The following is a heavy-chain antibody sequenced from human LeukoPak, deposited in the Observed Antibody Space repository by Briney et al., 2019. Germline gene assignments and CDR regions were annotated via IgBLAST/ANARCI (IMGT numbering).Heavy chain of an antibody. J-gene: IGHJ5*02. V-gene: IGHV3-48*04. Sequence: GGSLRLSCAASGFTFSTYNMNWVRQAPGKGLEWVSYIGSGSNPIYYADSVRGRFTVSRDNAKNALYLQMSSLRAEDTAVYYCAREPEARGLNWFDPWGQGTLVTVSS. CDR2: IGSGSNPI. CDR1: GFTFSTYN. D-gene: IGHD3/OR15-3a*01. CDR3: AREPEARGLNWFDP.